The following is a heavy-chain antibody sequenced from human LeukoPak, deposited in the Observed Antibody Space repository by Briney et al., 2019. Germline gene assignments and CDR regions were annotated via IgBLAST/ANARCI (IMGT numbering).Heavy chain of an antibody. CDR1: GFTFSSYA. CDR3: ARNENSGWGYFDY. D-gene: IGHD5-12*01. J-gene: IGHJ4*02. V-gene: IGHV3-23*01. CDR2: ISGSGDGT. Sequence: PGGSLRLSCAASGFTFSSYAMSWVRQAPGKGLEWVSLISGSGDGTQSADSVKGRFTISRDNSKDTLYLQMNSLRAEDTAVYYCARNENSGWGYFDYWGQGTLVTVSS.